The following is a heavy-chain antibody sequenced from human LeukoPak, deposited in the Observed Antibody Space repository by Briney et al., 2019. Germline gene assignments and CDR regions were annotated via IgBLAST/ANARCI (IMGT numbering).Heavy chain of an antibody. J-gene: IGHJ3*02. CDR2: IYYSGTT. CDR3: ARTNAFHI. Sequence: PSETLSLTCTVSGGSISGFFWSWIRHPPGKGLEWIGYIYYSGTTSYNPSLRSRVTISLDTSKSQFSLNLTSVTAADTAIYYCARTNAFHIWGQGTTVTVSS. V-gene: IGHV4-59*01. CDR1: GGSISGFF.